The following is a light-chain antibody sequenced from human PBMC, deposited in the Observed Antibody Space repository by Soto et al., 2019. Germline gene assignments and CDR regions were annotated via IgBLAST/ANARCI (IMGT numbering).Light chain of an antibody. CDR1: QSVSSY. V-gene: IGKV3-11*01. CDR2: DAS. CDR3: QHRRNWPLT. Sequence: EILLTQSPATLSLSPGERATLSCRASQSVSSYLAWYQQKPGQAPRLLIYDASNRATGIPARFSGSGSGTDFTLTISSLEPEDFAVYYCQHRRNWPLTFGGGTKVQIK. J-gene: IGKJ4*01.